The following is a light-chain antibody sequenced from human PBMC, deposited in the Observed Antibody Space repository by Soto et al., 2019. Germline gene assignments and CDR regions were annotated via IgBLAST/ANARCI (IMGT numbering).Light chain of an antibody. CDR3: SSYTSATIFV. CDR2: DVS. CDR1: CNDVGAYNY. J-gene: IGLJ1*01. Sequence: QSAVPLRASVSGSPGQSITVSCTGTCNDVGAYNYDSWYQQYPGEAPKVIIYDVSHRPAGVSNRFSGSTSGNTASLTISGLQTKDEADYYCSSYTSATIFVYGTGTRSPS. V-gene: IGLV2-14*01.